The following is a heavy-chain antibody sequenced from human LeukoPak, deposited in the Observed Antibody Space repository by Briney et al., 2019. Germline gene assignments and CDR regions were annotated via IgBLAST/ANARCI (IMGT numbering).Heavy chain of an antibody. D-gene: IGHD3-9*01. J-gene: IGHJ4*02. Sequence: SETLSLTCAVYGGSFSGYYWSWIRQPPGKGLEWIGEINHSGSTNYNPSLKSRVTISVDRSKNQFSLKLSSVTAADTAVYYCARDQAGYHDYWGQGTLVTVSS. CDR2: INHSGST. V-gene: IGHV4-34*01. CDR3: ARDQAGYHDY. CDR1: GGSFSGYY.